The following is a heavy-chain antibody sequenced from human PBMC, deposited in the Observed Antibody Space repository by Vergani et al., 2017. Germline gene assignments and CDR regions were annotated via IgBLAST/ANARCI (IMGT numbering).Heavy chain of an antibody. D-gene: IGHD1-14*01. CDR1: GCTFNQYG. Sequence: QVQLVESGGGVVQPGRSLRLSCPASGCTFNQYGMHWVRQAPGKGLEWVAVTWYDGNNKQYADSVKGRFTISRDNYKSTMYLQMNSLRDDDTGVYYCARDLRLLYNRFDPWGQGTLVTVSP. CDR2: TWYDGNNK. J-gene: IGHJ5*02. V-gene: IGHV3-33*01. CDR3: ARDLRLLYNRFDP.